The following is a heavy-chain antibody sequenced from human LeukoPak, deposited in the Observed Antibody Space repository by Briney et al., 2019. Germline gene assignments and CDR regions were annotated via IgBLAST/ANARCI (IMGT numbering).Heavy chain of an antibody. D-gene: IGHD5-24*01. Sequence: SETLSLTCAVYGGSFSGYYWSWIRQPPGKGLEWIGEINHSGSTNYNPSLKRRVTISVDTSKNQFSLELRSVTAADTAVYYCARAQGRWLQLRFFDYWGQGTLVTVSS. J-gene: IGHJ4*02. CDR3: ARAQGRWLQLRFFDY. CDR1: GGSFSGYY. V-gene: IGHV4-34*01. CDR2: INHSGST.